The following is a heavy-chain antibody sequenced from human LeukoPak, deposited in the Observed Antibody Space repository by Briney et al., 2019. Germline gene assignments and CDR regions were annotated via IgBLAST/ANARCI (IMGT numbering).Heavy chain of an antibody. J-gene: IGHJ4*02. D-gene: IGHD6-19*01. CDR3: AREGAGSDYFDY. CDR2: ISYDGSNK. Sequence: GGSLRLSCAASGFTFSSYGMHWVRQAPGKGLEWVAVISYDGSNKYYVDSVKGRFTISRDNSKNTLYLQMNSLRAEDTAVYYCAREGAGSDYFDYWGQGTLVTVSS. CDR1: GFTFSSYG. V-gene: IGHV3-30*03.